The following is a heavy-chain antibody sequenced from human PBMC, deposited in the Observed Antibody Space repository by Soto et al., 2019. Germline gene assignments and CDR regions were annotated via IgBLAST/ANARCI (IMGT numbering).Heavy chain of an antibody. V-gene: IGHV4-31*03. J-gene: IGHJ4*02. Sequence: SETLSLTCTVSGGSISSGAHYWSWIRQLPGKGLEWIGNIYYSGSNYYNPPLKSRVTISVDTSNNQFSLNLSSVTAADTATYYCARDRYGVPRGDYFDSWGQGILVTVSS. CDR3: ARDRYGVPRGDYFDS. D-gene: IGHD4-17*01. CDR1: GGSISSGAHY. CDR2: IYYSGSN.